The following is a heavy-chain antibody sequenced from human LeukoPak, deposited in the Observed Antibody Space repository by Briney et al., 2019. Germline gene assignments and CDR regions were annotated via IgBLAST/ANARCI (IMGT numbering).Heavy chain of an antibody. J-gene: IGHJ5*02. CDR1: GYTFTGYY. CDR2: INPNSGGT. Sequence: ASVKVSCKASGYTFTGYYMDWVRQAPGQGLEWMGWINPNSGGTNYAQKFQGRVTMTRDTSISTAYMELSRLRSDDTAVYYCARGRIQLWLNWFDPWGQGTLVTVSS. CDR3: ARGRIQLWLNWFDP. D-gene: IGHD5-18*01. V-gene: IGHV1-2*02.